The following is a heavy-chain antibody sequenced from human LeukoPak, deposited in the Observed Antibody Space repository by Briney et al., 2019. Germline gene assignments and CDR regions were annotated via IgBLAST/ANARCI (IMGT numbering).Heavy chain of an antibody. Sequence: GGSLRLSSAASGFTFSSYWMHWVRQAPGKGLVWVSQINTDGSYTRYAGSVKGRFTISRDNAKNSLYLQMNSLRAEDTAVYYCARGGTFGVDIGDYWGQGTLVTVSS. CDR2: INTDGSYT. V-gene: IGHV3-74*01. D-gene: IGHD3-3*01. CDR3: ARGGTFGVDIGDY. CDR1: GFTFSSYW. J-gene: IGHJ4*02.